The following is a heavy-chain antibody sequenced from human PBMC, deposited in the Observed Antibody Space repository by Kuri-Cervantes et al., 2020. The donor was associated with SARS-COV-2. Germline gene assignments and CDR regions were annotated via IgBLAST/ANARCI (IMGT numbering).Heavy chain of an antibody. CDR2: ISAYNGNT. Sequence: ASVKVSCKASGYTFTSYGISWVRQAPGQGLEWMGWISAYNGNTNYAQKLQGRVTMTTDTSTSTAYMELRSLRSDDTAVYYCAWTRYSNLYYYYGMDVWGQGTTVTVSS. V-gene: IGHV1-18*01. CDR3: AWTRYSNLYYYYGMDV. D-gene: IGHD4-11*01. CDR1: GYTFTSYG. J-gene: IGHJ6*02.